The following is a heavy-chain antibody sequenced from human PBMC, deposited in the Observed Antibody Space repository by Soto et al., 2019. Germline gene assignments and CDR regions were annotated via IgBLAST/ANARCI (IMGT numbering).Heavy chain of an antibody. CDR1: GGSFSGYY. CDR3: ARGRTIHGPYYYYYYYMAV. V-gene: IGHV4-34*01. CDR2: INHSGST. J-gene: IGHJ6*03. D-gene: IGHD1-1*01. Sequence: SETLSLTCAVYGGSFSGYYWSWIRQPPGKGLEWIGEINHSGSTNYNPSLKSRVTISVDTSKNQFSLKLSSVTAADTAVYYCARGRTIHGPYYYYYYYMAVWGKGTTVTVSS.